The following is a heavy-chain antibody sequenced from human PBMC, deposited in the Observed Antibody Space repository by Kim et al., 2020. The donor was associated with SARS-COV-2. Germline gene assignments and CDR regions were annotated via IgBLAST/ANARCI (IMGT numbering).Heavy chain of an antibody. CDR3: ARDAGDSGGSGCFDP. CDR2: ITTDTGSA. D-gene: IGHD3-22*01. J-gene: IGHJ5*02. Sequence: ASVKVSCKACGYTFTKYAINWVRQAPGQGLEWMGWITTDTGSAKYAQDFTGRFVFSLDTSAGTTYLQITSLQAEDTAVYYCARDAGDSGGSGCFDPWGQGTLVTVSS. CDR1: GYTFTKYA. V-gene: IGHV7-4-1*02.